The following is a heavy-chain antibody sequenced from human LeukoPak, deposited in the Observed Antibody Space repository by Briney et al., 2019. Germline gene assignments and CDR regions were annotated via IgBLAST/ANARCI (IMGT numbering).Heavy chain of an antibody. CDR3: ASGAGWLIDY. D-gene: IGHD6-19*01. CDR1: GGHIDSFF. V-gene: IGHV4-4*08. CDR2: IDNSGST. J-gene: IGHJ4*02. Sequence: SETLSLTCTVSGGHIDSFFWNWILQPPGKGLEWIGYIDNSGSTKYSPSLKSRITMSRDTSKEQFSLKLTSVTAADTAMYYCASGAGWLIDYWGQGTLVSVSS.